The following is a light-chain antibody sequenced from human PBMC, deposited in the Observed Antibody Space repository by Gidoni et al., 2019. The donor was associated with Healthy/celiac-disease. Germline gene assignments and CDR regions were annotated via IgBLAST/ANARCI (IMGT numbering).Light chain of an antibody. V-gene: IGKV3-15*01. J-gene: IGKJ2*01. Sequence: EIVMTQSTATLSVSPGERATLSCRASQSVSSNLAWYQQKLGQAPRLLIYGASTRATGIPARFSGSGSGTEFTLTISSLQSEDFAVYYCQQYNNWPPYTFGQGTKLEIK. CDR1: QSVSSN. CDR3: QQYNNWPPYT. CDR2: GAS.